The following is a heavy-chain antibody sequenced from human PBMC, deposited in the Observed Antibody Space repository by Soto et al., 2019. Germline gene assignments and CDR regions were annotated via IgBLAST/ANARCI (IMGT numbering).Heavy chain of an antibody. V-gene: IGHV1-2*02. J-gene: IGHJ5*02. CDR2: INPNSGAT. CDR1: GYTFTGYF. Sequence: ASVKVSCKASGYTFTGYFIHWVRQAPGQGLEWMGWINPNSGATKYAQKFQGRVTMTRDTSISTAYMELTLLRSDDPAIYYCARGGGTILAPLPWGEGTLVTVSS. CDR3: ARGGGTILAPLP. D-gene: IGHD3-3*01.